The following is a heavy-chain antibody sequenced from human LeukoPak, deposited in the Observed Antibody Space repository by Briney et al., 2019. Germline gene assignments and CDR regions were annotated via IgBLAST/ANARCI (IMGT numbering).Heavy chain of an antibody. CDR3: ATPYYYDSSGYYWFDP. CDR2: INPNSGGT. CDR1: GYTFTGYY. D-gene: IGHD3-22*01. V-gene: IGHV1-2*02. Sequence: VASVKVSCKASGYTFTGYYMHWVRQAPGQGLEWTGWINPNSGGTNYAQKFQGRVTMTRDTSISTAYMELSRLRSDDTAVYYCATPYYYDSSGYYWFDPWGQGTLVTVSS. J-gene: IGHJ5*02.